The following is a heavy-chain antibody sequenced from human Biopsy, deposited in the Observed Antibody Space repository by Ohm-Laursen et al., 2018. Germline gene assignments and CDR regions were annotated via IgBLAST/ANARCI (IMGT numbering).Heavy chain of an antibody. D-gene: IGHD3-3*01. Sequence: GSSVKVSCKASGYTFTNYGISWVRQAPGQGLEWMGWISPYNGDTDYAQKLQGRVTMTTDTSTSTAYMDLRSLRSDDTAVYYCARDRWPHVTLLGLVVFDYWGQGNLVTVSS. J-gene: IGHJ4*02. V-gene: IGHV1-18*01. CDR1: GYTFTNYG. CDR3: ARDRWPHVTLLGLVVFDY. CDR2: ISPYNGDT.